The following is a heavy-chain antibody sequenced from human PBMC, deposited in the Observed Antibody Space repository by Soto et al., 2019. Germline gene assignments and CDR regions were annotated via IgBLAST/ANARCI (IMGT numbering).Heavy chain of an antibody. V-gene: IGHV3-74*01. CDR2: IKSDGSGT. Sequence: PGGSLRLSCAASGFTFSSAWMHWVRQAPGKGLVWVSHIKSDGSGTSYADSVKGRFSISRDNAENTLYLQMNSLRAEDTAVYYCARAAQFNYGRNYGFEYWGQGTLVSV. J-gene: IGHJ4*02. D-gene: IGHD4-17*01. CDR1: GFTFSSAW. CDR3: ARAAQFNYGRNYGFEY.